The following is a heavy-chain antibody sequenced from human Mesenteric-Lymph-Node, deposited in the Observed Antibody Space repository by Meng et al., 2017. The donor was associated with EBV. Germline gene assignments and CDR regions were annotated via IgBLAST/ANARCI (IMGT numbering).Heavy chain of an antibody. CDR2: ISGSGGST. V-gene: IGHV3-23*04. Sequence: VLLVRSGGGVVQPGGSLSPSCTGSGFTFRNNWMHWVRQAPGKGLEWVSAISGSGGSTYYADSVKGRFTISRDNSKNTLYLQMNSLRAEDTAVYYCAKDQYSSGWFYFDYWGQGTLVTVSS. CDR3: AKDQYSSGWFYFDY. J-gene: IGHJ4*02. CDR1: GFTFRNNW. D-gene: IGHD6-19*01.